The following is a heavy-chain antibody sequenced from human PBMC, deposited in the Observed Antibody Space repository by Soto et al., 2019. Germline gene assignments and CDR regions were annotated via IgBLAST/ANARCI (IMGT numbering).Heavy chain of an antibody. CDR2: INHSGST. Sequence: SETLSLTCAVYGGSFSGYYWSWIRQPPGKGLEWIGEINHSGSTNYNPSLMSRVTISVDTSKNHFSLKLSSVTAADTAVYYCARGRSNADFWSGYHYYYYGMDVWGQGTTVTVSS. V-gene: IGHV4-34*01. J-gene: IGHJ6*02. CDR3: ARGRSNADFWSGYHYYYYGMDV. CDR1: GGSFSGYY. D-gene: IGHD3-3*01.